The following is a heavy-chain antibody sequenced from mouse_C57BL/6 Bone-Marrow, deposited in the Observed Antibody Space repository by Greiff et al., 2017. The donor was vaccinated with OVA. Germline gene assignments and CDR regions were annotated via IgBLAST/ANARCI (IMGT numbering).Heavy chain of an antibody. J-gene: IGHJ2*01. Sequence: QVQLQQSGPELVKPGASVKISCKASGYSFTSYYIHWVKQRPGQGLEWIGWIYPGSGNTKYNEKFKGKATLTADTSSSTASMQLSSLTSDASEGYYCAREAIEDYFDYWGQSTTLTGSA. CDR2: IYPGSGNT. CDR3: AREAIEDYFDY. CDR1: GYSFTSYY. V-gene: IGHV1-66*01.